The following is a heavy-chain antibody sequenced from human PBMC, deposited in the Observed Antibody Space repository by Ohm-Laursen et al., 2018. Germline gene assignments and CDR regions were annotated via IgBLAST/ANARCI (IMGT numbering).Heavy chain of an antibody. CDR1: GGSISSYY. Sequence: SETLSLTCIVSGGSISSYYWSWIWQPPGKGLEWIGCIYYSGSTNYNPSLKSRVTISVDTSKNQFSLKLSSVTAADTAVYYCARQESSGWYPDYWGQGTLVTVTS. CDR2: IYYSGST. D-gene: IGHD6-19*01. V-gene: IGHV4-59*08. J-gene: IGHJ4*02. CDR3: ARQESSGWYPDY.